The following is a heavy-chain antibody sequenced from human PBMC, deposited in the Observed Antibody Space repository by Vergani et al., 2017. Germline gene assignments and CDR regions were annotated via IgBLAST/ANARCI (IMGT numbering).Heavy chain of an antibody. J-gene: IGHJ2*01. CDR1: GGSISSYY. CDR3: ARVDTVTTYWYFDL. V-gene: IGHV4-4*09. Sequence: QVQLQESGPGLVKPSETLSLTCTVSGGSISSYYWSWIRQPPGKGLEWIGYIYTSGSTNYNPSLKSRVTISVDTSKNQFSRKLSSVTAADTAVYYCARVDTVTTYWYFDLWGRGTLVTVSS. CDR2: IYTSGST. D-gene: IGHD4-17*01.